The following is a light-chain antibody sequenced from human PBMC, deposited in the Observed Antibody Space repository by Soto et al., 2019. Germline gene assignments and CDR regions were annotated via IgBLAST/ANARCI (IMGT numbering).Light chain of an antibody. V-gene: IGKV1-5*01. CDR3: QQYDSYPWT. Sequence: DIQMTQSPSTLSAFVGDRVTITCRASQRISYWLAWYQQKPGKAPKFLIYEVSTLESGVPSRFSGSGSGTEFTLTISSLQPDDFATYFCQQYDSYPWTFGQGTKVEIK. J-gene: IGKJ1*01. CDR1: QRISYW. CDR2: EVS.